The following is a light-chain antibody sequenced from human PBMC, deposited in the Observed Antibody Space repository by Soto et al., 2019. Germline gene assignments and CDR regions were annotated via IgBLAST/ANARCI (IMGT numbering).Light chain of an antibody. V-gene: IGLV2-14*01. J-gene: IGLJ2*01. CDR1: SSDVSGFKY. CDR3: SSYTSSDTVV. CDR2: EVS. Sequence: QSALTQPAAVSGSPGQSITISCTGTSSDVSGFKYVSWYQQHPGKAPKVMIYEVSHRPSGVSNRFSGSKSGNTASLTISGLQAEDEAHYYCSSYTSSDTVVFGGGTQLTVL.